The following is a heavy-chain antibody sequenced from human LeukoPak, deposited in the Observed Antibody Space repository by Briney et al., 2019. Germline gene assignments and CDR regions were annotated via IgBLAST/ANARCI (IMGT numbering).Heavy chain of an antibody. CDR3: ARGSYLDY. V-gene: IGHV4-39*01. CDR1: GGSISSSSYY. Sequence: SETLSLTCTVSGGSISSSSYYWGWIRQPPGKGLEWIGSIYYSGSTYYNPSLKSRVTISVDTSKNQFSLKLSSVTAADTAVYYCARGSYLDYWGQGTQVTVSS. D-gene: IGHD3-16*02. J-gene: IGHJ4*02. CDR2: IYYSGST.